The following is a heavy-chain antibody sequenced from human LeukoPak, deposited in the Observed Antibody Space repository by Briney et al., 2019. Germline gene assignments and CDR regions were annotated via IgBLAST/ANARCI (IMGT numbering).Heavy chain of an antibody. CDR3: ARDRRIAAAGTINWFDP. CDR2: INPNSGGT. J-gene: IGHJ5*02. D-gene: IGHD6-13*01. Sequence: ASVKVSCKASGYTFTGYYMHWVRQALGQGLEWMGWINPNSGGTNYAQKFQGRVTMTRDTSISTAYMELSRLRSDDTAVYYCARDRRIAAAGTINWFDPWGQGTLVTVSS. CDR1: GYTFTGYY. V-gene: IGHV1-2*02.